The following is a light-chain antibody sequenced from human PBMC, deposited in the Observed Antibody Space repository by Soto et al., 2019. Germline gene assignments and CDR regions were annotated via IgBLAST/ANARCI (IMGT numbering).Light chain of an antibody. V-gene: IGKV1-8*01. CDR2: AAS. CDR1: QDIHNY. CDR3: QHYYKYTWT. J-gene: IGKJ1*01. Sequence: AVLLTQSPSSFSASTGDRATITCRASQDIHNYLAWYQQVPGKAPKLLLYAASILQTGVPSRFSGSGSGTDFTLTIDGLQSEDFATYFCQHYYKYTWTFGQGTTVE.